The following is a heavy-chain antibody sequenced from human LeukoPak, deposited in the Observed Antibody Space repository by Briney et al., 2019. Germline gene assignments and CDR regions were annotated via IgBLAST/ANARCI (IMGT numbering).Heavy chain of an antibody. CDR3: VRDVFLAAAEGEGDDY. Sequence: ASVKVSCKASGYTFTGYFIHWVRQAPGQGLEWMGWINPNTDDTNYAQNFQDRVTLTRDTSISTAYMELSRLRSDDTAVYYCVRDVFLAAAEGEGDDYWGQGTRVTVSS. D-gene: IGHD6-13*01. CDR1: GYTFTGYF. J-gene: IGHJ4*02. V-gene: IGHV1-2*02. CDR2: INPNTDDT.